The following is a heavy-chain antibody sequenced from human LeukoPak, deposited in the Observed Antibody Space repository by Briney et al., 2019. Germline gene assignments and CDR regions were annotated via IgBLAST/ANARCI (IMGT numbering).Heavy chain of an antibody. CDR2: IYYSGST. D-gene: IGHD1-1*01. V-gene: IGHV4-31*03. Sequence: SETLSLTCTVSGGSISSGGYYWSWIRQHPGKGLEWIGSIYYSGSTNYNPSLQGRVTISLDTSRNQFSLKLSSVTAADTAVYYCASGDNDPLFDYWGQGTLVTVSS. J-gene: IGHJ4*02. CDR3: ASGDNDPLFDY. CDR1: GGSISSGGYY.